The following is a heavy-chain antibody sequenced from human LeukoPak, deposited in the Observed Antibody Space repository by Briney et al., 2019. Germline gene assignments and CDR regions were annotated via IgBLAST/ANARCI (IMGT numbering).Heavy chain of an antibody. CDR2: IYHSGST. D-gene: IGHD4-17*01. CDR3: ARVGYGHNWFDP. J-gene: IGHJ5*02. Sequence: SETLSLTCAVSGGSISSGGYSWSWIRQPPGKGLEWIGYIYHSGSTYYNPSLKSRVTISVDRSKNQFSLKLSSVTAADTGVYYCARVGYGHNWFDPWGQGTLVTVSS. CDR1: GGSISSGGYS. V-gene: IGHV4-30-2*01.